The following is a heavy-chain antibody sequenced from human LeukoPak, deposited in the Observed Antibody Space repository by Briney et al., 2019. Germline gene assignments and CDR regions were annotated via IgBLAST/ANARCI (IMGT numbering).Heavy chain of an antibody. V-gene: IGHV3-30-3*01. CDR2: ISYDGSNK. CDR3: ARVDYTGYSSGWYGNGAFDI. J-gene: IGHJ3*02. D-gene: IGHD6-19*01. Sequence: GGSLRLSCAASGFTFSSYAMHWVRQAPGKGLEWVAVISYDGSNKYYADSVKGRFTISRDNSKNTLYLQMNSLRAEDTAVYYCARVDYTGYSSGWYGNGAFDIWGQGTMVTVSS. CDR1: GFTFSSYA.